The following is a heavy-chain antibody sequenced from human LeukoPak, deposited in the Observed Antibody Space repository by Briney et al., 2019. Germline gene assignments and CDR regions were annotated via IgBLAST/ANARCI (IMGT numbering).Heavy chain of an antibody. J-gene: IGHJ4*02. Sequence: GGSLRLSCAASGFAFSSYGMHWVRQAPGKGLDWVAFIRYDGSNKYYADSVKGRFTISRDSSKNTLYLQMNSLRGEDTAAYYCAKEMAVAATWDYWGQGTLVTVSS. CDR1: GFAFSSYG. V-gene: IGHV3-30*02. CDR2: IRYDGSNK. CDR3: AKEMAVAATWDY. D-gene: IGHD6-19*01.